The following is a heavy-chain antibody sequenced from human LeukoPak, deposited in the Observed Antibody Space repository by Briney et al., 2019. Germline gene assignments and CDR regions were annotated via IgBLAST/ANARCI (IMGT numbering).Heavy chain of an antibody. V-gene: IGHV1-46*01. CDR3: ARGGGVAVYDYVWGSYPFNWFDP. J-gene: IGHJ5*02. D-gene: IGHD3-16*02. Sequence: GALVKVSCKASGYTFTSYYMHWVRQAPGQGLEWMGIINPSGGSTSYAQKFQGRVTMTRDTSTSTVYMELSSLRSEDTAVYYCARGGGVAVYDYVWGSYPFNWFDPWGQGTLVTVSS. CDR1: GYTFTSYY. CDR2: INPSGGST.